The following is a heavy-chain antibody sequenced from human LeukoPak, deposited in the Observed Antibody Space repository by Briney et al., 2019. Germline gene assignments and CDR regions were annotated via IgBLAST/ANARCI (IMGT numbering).Heavy chain of an antibody. V-gene: IGHV4-34*01. D-gene: IGHD3-9*01. J-gene: IGHJ6*02. CDR2: INHSGST. Sequence: TPSETLSLTCAVYGGSFSGYYWSGIRQPPGKGLEWIGEINHSGSTNYNPSLKSRVTISVDTSKNQFSLKLSSVTAADTAVYYCARESKLRYFGPGGMDVWGQGTTVTVSS. CDR3: ARESKLRYFGPGGMDV. CDR1: GGSFSGYY.